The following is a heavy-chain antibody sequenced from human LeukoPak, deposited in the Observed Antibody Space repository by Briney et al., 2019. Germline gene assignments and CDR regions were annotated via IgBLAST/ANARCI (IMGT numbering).Heavy chain of an antibody. D-gene: IGHD2-15*01. CDR1: GFTVSNNY. J-gene: IGHJ4*02. V-gene: IGHV3-53*01. CDR2: IYSGGTT. CDR3: ARTDCSGSSCYKIYYFDY. Sequence: PGGSLRLSCAASGFTVSNNYMSWVRQAPGKGLEWVSVIYSGGTTYYADSVKGRFTISRDNPKNTLYLQMNSLRAEDTAVYYCARTDCSGSSCYKIYYFDYWGQGTLVTVSS.